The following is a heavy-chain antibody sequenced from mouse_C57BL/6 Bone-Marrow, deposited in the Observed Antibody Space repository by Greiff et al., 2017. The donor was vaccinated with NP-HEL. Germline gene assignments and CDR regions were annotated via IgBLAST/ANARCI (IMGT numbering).Heavy chain of an antibody. CDR1: GFTFSSYA. V-gene: IGHV5-4*01. D-gene: IGHD1-1*01. Sequence: EVQRVESGGGLVKPGGSLKLSCAASGFTFSSYAMSWVRQTPEKRLEWVATISDGGSYTYYPDNVKGRFTISRDNAKNNLYLQMSHLKSEDTAMYYCARDYYGSSEFAYWGQGTLVTVSA. CDR3: ARDYYGSSEFAY. J-gene: IGHJ3*01. CDR2: ISDGGSYT.